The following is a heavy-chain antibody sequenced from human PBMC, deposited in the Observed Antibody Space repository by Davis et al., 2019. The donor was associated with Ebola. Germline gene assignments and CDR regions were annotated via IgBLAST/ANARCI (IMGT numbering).Heavy chain of an antibody. CDR1: GGSFSGYY. V-gene: IGHV4-34*01. Sequence: PSETLSLTCAVYGGSFSGYYWSWIRQPPGKGLEWIGEINHSGSTNYNPSLKSRVTISVDTSKSHFSLKLSSVTAADTAVYYCARVSQWPDYWGQGTLVTVSS. D-gene: IGHD6-19*01. J-gene: IGHJ4*02. CDR3: ARVSQWPDY. CDR2: INHSGST.